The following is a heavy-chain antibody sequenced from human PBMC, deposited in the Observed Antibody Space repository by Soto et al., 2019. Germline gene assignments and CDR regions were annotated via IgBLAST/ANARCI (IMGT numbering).Heavy chain of an antibody. V-gene: IGHV3-23*01. CDR1: GFTFNNYA. CDR2: IGGGGDT. Sequence: EVQLLESGGGSAPPGGSLRLSCAASGFTFNNYAMTWVRQAPGKGLDWVSGIGGGGDTLYADSVKGRFTISRDNSKNTVYLQMDSLRVDDTALYYCARTKGYTSPRPHDSWGQGTLVTVSS. D-gene: IGHD5-12*01. J-gene: IGHJ4*02. CDR3: ARTKGYTSPRPHDS.